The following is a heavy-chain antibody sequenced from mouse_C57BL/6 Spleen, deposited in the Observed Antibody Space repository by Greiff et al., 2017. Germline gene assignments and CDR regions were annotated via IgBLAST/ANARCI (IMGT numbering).Heavy chain of an antibody. CDR3: ARWGGYDAGNAMDY. V-gene: IGHV1-26*01. CDR2: INPNNGGT. D-gene: IGHD2-2*01. Sequence: VQLQQSGPELVKPGASVKISCKASGYTFTDYYMNWVKQSHGKSLEWIGDINPNNGGTSYNQKFKGKATLTVDKSSSTAYMELRSLTSEDSAVYYCARWGGYDAGNAMDYCGQGTSVTVSS. J-gene: IGHJ4*01. CDR1: GYTFTDYY.